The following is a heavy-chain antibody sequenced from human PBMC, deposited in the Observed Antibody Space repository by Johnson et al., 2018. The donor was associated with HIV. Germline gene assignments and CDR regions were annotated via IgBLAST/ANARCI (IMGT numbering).Heavy chain of an antibody. CDR2: IKQDGSEK. V-gene: IGHV3-7*02. J-gene: IGHJ3*02. D-gene: IGHD3-10*01. CDR1: GFTFSNYW. CDR3: ARTRHYYEAVDI. Sequence: VQLVESGGGLVQPGGSLRLSCAASGFTFSNYWMNWVRQAPGKGLEWVANIKQDGSEKYYVDSVKGRFTISRDNAKNTLYLQMNSLRAEDTAVYYCARTRHYYEAVDIWGQGTMVTVSS.